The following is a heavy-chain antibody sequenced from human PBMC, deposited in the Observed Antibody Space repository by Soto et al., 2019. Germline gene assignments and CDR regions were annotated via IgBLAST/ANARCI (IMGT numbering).Heavy chain of an antibody. J-gene: IGHJ6*02. Sequence: SETLSLTCTVSGGSISSGGYYWSWIRQHPGKGLEWIGYIYYSGSTYYNPSLKSRVTISVDTSKNQFSLKLSSVTAADTAVYYCARGTYYYDSSGYLTKYYYYYGMDVWGQGTTVTVSS. D-gene: IGHD3-22*01. CDR2: IYYSGST. V-gene: IGHV4-31*03. CDR1: GGSISSGGYY. CDR3: ARGTYYYDSSGYLTKYYYYYGMDV.